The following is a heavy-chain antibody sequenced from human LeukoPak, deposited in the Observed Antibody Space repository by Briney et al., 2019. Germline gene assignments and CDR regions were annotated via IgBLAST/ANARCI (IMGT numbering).Heavy chain of an antibody. CDR2: INDGGGIV. D-gene: IGHD5-18*01. Sequence: PGGTLRLSCAASGFTFANYAMTWVRQAPGKGLQWVSSINDGGGIVYYADSVKGRFTISRDNSKNTLYLEMNSLRAEDTAVYYCARDATEVTRLDYWGQGILVTVSS. V-gene: IGHV3-23*01. CDR1: GFTFANYA. CDR3: ARDATEVTRLDY. J-gene: IGHJ4*02.